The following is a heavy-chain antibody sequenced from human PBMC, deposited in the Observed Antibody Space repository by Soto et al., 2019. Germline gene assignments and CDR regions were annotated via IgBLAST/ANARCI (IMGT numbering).Heavy chain of an antibody. CDR3: ARIMLSTENFDY. J-gene: IGHJ4*02. CDR2: LDSSGHFI. CDR1: GFTFSNYA. D-gene: IGHD3-16*01. V-gene: IGHV3-23*01. Sequence: SLRLSCATSGFTFSNYAMAWVRQAPGKGLEWVSSLDSSGHFIYYTDSVRGRFTTSRDNSKNTLYLQLNSLRAEDTAVYYCARIMLSTENFDYWGQGTLVTVSS.